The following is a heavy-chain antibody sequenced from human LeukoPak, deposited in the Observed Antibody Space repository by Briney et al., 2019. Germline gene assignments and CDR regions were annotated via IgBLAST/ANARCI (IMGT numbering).Heavy chain of an antibody. D-gene: IGHD3-22*01. CDR3: TRVPYYYDSSGYYAGKAFDI. J-gene: IGHJ3*02. V-gene: IGHV3-49*03. CDR2: IRSKAYGGTT. CDR1: GFTFGDYA. Sequence: GRSLRLSCTASGFTFGDYAMSWFRQAPGKGLEWVGFIRSKAYGGTTEYAASVKGRFTISRDDSKSIAYLQMNSLKTEDTAVYYCTRVPYYYDSSGYYAGKAFDIWGQGTMVTVSS.